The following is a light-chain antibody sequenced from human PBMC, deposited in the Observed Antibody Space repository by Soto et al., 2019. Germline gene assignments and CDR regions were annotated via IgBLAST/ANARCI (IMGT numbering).Light chain of an antibody. CDR2: EVT. CDR3: TSYTSSSTWV. V-gene: IGLV2-14*01. J-gene: IGLJ3*02. CDR1: SSDVGGYNY. Sequence: QSALTQPASVSGSPGQSITISCTGTSSDVGGYNYVSWYQHHPGKAPKLMIYEVTNRPSGVSNRFSGSKSGNTASLTISGLHAEDEADYYCTSYTSSSTWVFGGGTKVTVL.